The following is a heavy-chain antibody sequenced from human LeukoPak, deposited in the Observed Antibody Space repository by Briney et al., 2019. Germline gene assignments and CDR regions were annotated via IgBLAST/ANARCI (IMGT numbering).Heavy chain of an antibody. CDR2: IKEDGSEK. CDR3: TTSYGVFDY. J-gene: IGHJ4*02. D-gene: IGHD2/OR15-2a*01. V-gene: IGHV3-7*01. Sequence: GGSLRLSCLASGFTSSDHWMSWVRHAPGERLEWVANIKEDGSEKYYVDSVKGRFTISRDNAKTSLSLQMSSLRAEDTAVYYCTTSYGVFDYWGQGTLVTVSS. CDR1: GFTSSDHW.